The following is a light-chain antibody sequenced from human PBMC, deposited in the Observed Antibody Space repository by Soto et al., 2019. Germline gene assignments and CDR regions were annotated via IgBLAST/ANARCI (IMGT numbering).Light chain of an antibody. V-gene: IGKV3-15*01. J-gene: IGKJ1*01. CDR1: QSVSSH. Sequence: EIVMTQSPDTLFVSLGEGATLSCRASQSVSSHLAWYQHKPGQAPRLLIYGASTRASGIPARFSGSGSETDFTLTISSLQPEDFAVYYCQQYYNWPRTFGQGTKVDIK. CDR3: QQYYNWPRT. CDR2: GAS.